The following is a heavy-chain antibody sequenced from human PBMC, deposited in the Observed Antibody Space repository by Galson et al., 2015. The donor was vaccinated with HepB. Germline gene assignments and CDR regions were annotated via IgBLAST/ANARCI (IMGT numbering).Heavy chain of an antibody. CDR2: IKSRTDGGTT. Sequence: SLRLSCAASGFTFSNAWMNWVRQAPGKGLEWVGRIKSRTDGGTTDYAAPVKGRFTISRDDSKNTLYLQMNSLKTEDTAVYYCTTTMVRGIGHFDYWGQGTLVTVSS. CDR3: TTTMVRGIGHFDY. D-gene: IGHD3-10*01. J-gene: IGHJ4*02. V-gene: IGHV3-15*07. CDR1: GFTFSNAW.